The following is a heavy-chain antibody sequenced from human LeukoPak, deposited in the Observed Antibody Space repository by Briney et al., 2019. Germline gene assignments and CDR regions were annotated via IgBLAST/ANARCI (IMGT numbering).Heavy chain of an antibody. CDR3: ARGRPYYDFWSGYEPFDY. CDR2: INHSGST. Sequence: PSETLSLTCAAYGGSFSGYYWSWIRQPPGKGLEWIGEINHSGSTNYNPSLKSRVTISVDTSKNQFSLKLSSVTAADTAVYYCARGRPYYDFWSGYEPFDYWGQGTLVTVSS. V-gene: IGHV4-34*01. D-gene: IGHD3-3*01. CDR1: GGSFSGYY. J-gene: IGHJ4*02.